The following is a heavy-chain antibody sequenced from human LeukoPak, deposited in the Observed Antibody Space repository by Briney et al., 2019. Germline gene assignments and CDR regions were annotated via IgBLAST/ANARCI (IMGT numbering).Heavy chain of an antibody. Sequence: GGSLRLSCAASGFTFSSYSMNWVRQAPGKGLEWVSSVSSSSSYIYYADSVKGRFTISRDNAKNSLYLQMNSLRAEDTAVYYCAKVLFGELSYFDYCGQGTLVTVSS. CDR2: VSSSSSYI. CDR3: AKVLFGELSYFDY. CDR1: GFTFSSYS. J-gene: IGHJ4*02. V-gene: IGHV3-21*04. D-gene: IGHD3-10*02.